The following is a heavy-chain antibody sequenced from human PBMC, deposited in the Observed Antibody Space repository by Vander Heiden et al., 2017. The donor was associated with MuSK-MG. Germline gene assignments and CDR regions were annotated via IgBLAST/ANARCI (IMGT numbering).Heavy chain of an antibody. CDR2: ISREGRNK. CDR1: GFTFRVSL. Sequence: QVYLVESGGGEVQPGRSLRISCAASGFTFRVSLMHVVRPAPGKGLEYVAGISREGRNKYYVDAVNGRFTISRDNSKNTVDLQMDSLRVEDAAVYYCENLDNSCQWDYWGQGTRVIVSS. J-gene: IGHJ4*02. CDR3: ENLDNSCQWDY. V-gene: IGHV3-30*18. D-gene: IGHD1-26*01.